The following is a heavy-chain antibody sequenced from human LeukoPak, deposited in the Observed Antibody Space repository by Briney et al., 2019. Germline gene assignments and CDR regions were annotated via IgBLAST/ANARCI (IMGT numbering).Heavy chain of an antibody. V-gene: IGHV7-4-1*02. Sequence: ASVKVSCKASGYTFTSYAMNWVRQAPGQGLEWMGWINTNTGNPTYAQGFTGRFVFSLGTSVSTAYLQISSLKAEDTAVYYCARVVAGYSSGWYTGGDYWGQGTLVTVSS. CDR2: INTNTGNP. CDR3: ARVVAGYSSGWYTGGDY. D-gene: IGHD6-19*01. CDR1: GYTFTSYA. J-gene: IGHJ4*02.